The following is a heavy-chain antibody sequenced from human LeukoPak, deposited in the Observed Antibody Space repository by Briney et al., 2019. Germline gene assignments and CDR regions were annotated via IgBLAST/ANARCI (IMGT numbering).Heavy chain of an antibody. V-gene: IGHV1-3*01. Sequence: ASVNVSCKASGYTFTSYAIHWVGRAPGQRLEGRVWINAGNGSTKYYQTFKGRVTITMDNSASTAYMELSSLRSGDTAVYYCARRTVVVTPSQGFDYWGQGTLVTVSS. J-gene: IGHJ4*02. CDR1: GYTFTSYA. CDR3: ARRTVVVTPSQGFDY. D-gene: IGHD2-21*02. CDR2: INAGNGST.